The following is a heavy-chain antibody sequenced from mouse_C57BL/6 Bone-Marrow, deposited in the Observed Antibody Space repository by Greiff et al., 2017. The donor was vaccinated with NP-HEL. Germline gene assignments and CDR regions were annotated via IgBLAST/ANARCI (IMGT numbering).Heavy chain of an antibody. Sequence: QVQLQQPGAELVMPGASVKLSCKASGYTFTSYWMHWVKQRPGQGLEWIGEIDPSDSYTNYNQKFKGKSTLTVDKSSSTAYMQLSSLTSEDSAVYYGARGGAHYYAMDYWGQGTSVTVSA. J-gene: IGHJ4*01. CDR3: ARGGAHYYAMDY. V-gene: IGHV1-69*01. CDR1: GYTFTSYW. CDR2: IDPSDSYT.